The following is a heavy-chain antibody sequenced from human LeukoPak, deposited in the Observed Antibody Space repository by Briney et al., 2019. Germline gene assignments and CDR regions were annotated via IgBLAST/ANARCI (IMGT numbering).Heavy chain of an antibody. CDR2: ISISSSYI. Sequence: PGGSLRLSCAASGFTFSSDSMYWVRQAPGKGLGWVSSISISSSYIYYADSVKGRFTISRDNAKNTLYLQMDSLGVEDTAIYYCATVYDNSAQRAFDIWGQGTMVTVSS. CDR3: ATVYDNSAQRAFDI. V-gene: IGHV3-21*01. J-gene: IGHJ3*02. D-gene: IGHD3-22*01. CDR1: GFTFSSDS.